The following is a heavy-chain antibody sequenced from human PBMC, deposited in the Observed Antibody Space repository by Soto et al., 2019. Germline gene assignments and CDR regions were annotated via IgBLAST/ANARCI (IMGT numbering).Heavy chain of an antibody. D-gene: IGHD4-17*01. CDR3: ARLPTVTMSFNYYYYYYMDG. CDR1: GYTFTSYD. J-gene: IGHJ6*03. CDR2: MNPNSGNT. V-gene: IGHV1-8*01. Sequence: QVQLVQSGAEVKKPGASVKVSCKASGYTFTSYDINWVRQATGQGLEWMGWMNPNSGNTGYAQKFQGRVTMTRNTSISTAYMELSSLRSEDTAVYYCARLPTVTMSFNYYYYYYMDGWGKGTTVTVSS.